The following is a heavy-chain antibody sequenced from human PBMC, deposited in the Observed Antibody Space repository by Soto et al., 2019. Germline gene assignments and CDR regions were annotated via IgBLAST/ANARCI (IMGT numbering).Heavy chain of an antibody. CDR3: ASTLTYYYGSGSYPHAFDI. J-gene: IGHJ3*02. V-gene: IGHV5-51*01. D-gene: IGHD3-10*01. CDR1: GYSFTSYW. CDR2: IYPGDSDT. Sequence: LGESLKISCKGSGYSFTSYWIGWVRQMPGKGLEWMGIIYPGDSDTRYSPSFQGQVTISADKSISTAYLQWSSLKASDTAMYYCASTLTYYYGSGSYPHAFDIWGQGTMVIVSS.